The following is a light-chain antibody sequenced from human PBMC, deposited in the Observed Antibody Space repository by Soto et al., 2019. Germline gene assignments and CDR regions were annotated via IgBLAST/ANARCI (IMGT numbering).Light chain of an antibody. Sequence: QSVLTQPASVSGSPGRSITISCTGTSSDVGGYDYVSWYQLHPGKAPKLMVFEVSNRPSGVSYRFSGSKSGNTASLTISGLQAEDEADYFCSSYSISTAYLFGTGTKGHRP. J-gene: IGLJ1*01. CDR3: SSYSISTAYL. CDR1: SSDVGGYDY. CDR2: EVS. V-gene: IGLV2-14*01.